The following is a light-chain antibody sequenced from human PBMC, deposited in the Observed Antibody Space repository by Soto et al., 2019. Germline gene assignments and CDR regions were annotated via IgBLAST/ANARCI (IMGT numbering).Light chain of an antibody. V-gene: IGKV3-15*01. Sequence: EIVMTQSPATLSVSPGETATLSCRASQSVSSSLAWYQQKPGHAPRLLISDASNRAAGLPARFSGSGSGTAFTLTISSLQSEDFAVYFCQQSNNWPKTFGQGTKVEMK. J-gene: IGKJ1*01. CDR2: DAS. CDR3: QQSNNWPKT. CDR1: QSVSSS.